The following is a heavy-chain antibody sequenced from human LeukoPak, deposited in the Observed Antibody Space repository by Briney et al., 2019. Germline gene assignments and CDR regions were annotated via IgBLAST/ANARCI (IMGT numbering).Heavy chain of an antibody. Sequence: QTGGSLRLSCAASGFTFSSYAMSWVRKAPGKGLEWVSAISGSGGSTYYRDSVKGRFTISRDNSKNTLYLQMNSLRDEDTAVYYCAKDGTTTITFDYWGQGTLVTVSS. CDR3: AKDGTTTITFDY. CDR1: GFTFSSYA. J-gene: IGHJ4*02. V-gene: IGHV3-23*01. CDR2: ISGSGGST. D-gene: IGHD1-1*01.